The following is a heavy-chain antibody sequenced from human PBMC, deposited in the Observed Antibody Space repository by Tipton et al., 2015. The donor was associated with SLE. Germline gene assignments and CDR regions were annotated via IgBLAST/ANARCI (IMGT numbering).Heavy chain of an antibody. Sequence: SLRLSCAASGFTFSTYSMNWVRQAPGKGLEWVSSISSTSIYIYYADSVRGRFTISRDNAKKSLYLQMNSLRAEDTAVYYCARGPYSSSWSSVWGQGTLVTVSS. CDR3: ARGPYSSSWSSV. D-gene: IGHD6-13*01. CDR2: ISSTSIYI. V-gene: IGHV3-21*01. CDR1: GFTFSTYS. J-gene: IGHJ1*01.